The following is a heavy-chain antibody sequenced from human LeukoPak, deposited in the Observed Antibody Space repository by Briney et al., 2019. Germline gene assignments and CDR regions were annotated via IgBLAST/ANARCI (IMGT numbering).Heavy chain of an antibody. CDR3: ARDWSITMIANWFDP. Sequence: SETLSRTCTVSGGSISSYYWSWIRQPAGKGLEWIGRIYTSGSTNYNPSLKSRVTMSVDTSKNQFSLKLSSVTAADTAVYYCARDWSITMIANWFDPWGQGTLVTVSS. CDR2: IYTSGST. J-gene: IGHJ5*02. CDR1: GGSISSYY. V-gene: IGHV4-4*07. D-gene: IGHD3-22*01.